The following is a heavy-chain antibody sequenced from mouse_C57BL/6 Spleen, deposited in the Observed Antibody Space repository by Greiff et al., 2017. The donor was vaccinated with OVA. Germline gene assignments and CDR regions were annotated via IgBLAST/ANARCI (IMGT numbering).Heavy chain of an antibody. CDR3: ARDTTVVAFDY. D-gene: IGHD1-1*01. V-gene: IGHV1-82*01. J-gene: IGHJ2*01. CDR2: IYPGDGDT. CDR1: GYAFSSSW. Sequence: QVQLQQSGPELVKPGASVKISCKASGYAFSSSWMNWVKQRPGKGLEWIGRIYPGDGDTNYNGKFKGKATLTADKSSSTAYMQLSSLTSEDSAVYFCARDTTVVAFDYWGKGTTLTVSS.